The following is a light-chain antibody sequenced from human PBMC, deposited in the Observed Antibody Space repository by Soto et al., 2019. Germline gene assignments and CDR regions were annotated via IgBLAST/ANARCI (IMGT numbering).Light chain of an antibody. CDR1: SSDVGGYNY. CDR2: EVS. V-gene: IGLV2-14*01. CDR3: TACTTSSTHWV. Sequence: QSVLTQPASVSGSPGQSITISCTGTSSDVGGYNYVSWYQQHPGKAPKLMIYEVSNRPSGVSNRFSGSKSGNTASLAIAGLQAEDEADYYCTACTTSSTHWVFGGGTKLTVL. J-gene: IGLJ3*02.